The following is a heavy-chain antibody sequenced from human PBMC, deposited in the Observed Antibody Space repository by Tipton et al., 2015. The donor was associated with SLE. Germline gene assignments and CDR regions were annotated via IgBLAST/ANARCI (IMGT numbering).Heavy chain of an antibody. D-gene: IGHD6-13*01. CDR1: GGSISSGGYY. CDR2: IYYSGST. J-gene: IGHJ4*02. CDR3: AQGSSWYPSYFDY. V-gene: IGHV4-31*03. Sequence: LRLSCTVSGGSISSGGYYWSWIRQHPGKGLEWIGYIYYSGSTYYNPSLKSRVTISVDTSKNQFSLKLSSVTAADTAVYYCAQGSSWYPSYFDYWGQGTLVTVSS.